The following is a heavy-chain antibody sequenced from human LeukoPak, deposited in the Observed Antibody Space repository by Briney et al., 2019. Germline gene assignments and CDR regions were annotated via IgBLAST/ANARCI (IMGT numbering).Heavy chain of an antibody. D-gene: IGHD2-2*01. V-gene: IGHV5-51*01. CDR3: ARHQTRYCSSTSCLYGMDV. J-gene: IGHJ6*04. CDR1: GYSFTSYW. Sequence: GESLKISCKGSGYSFTSYWIGWVRQMPGKGLEWMGIIYPGDSDTRYSPSFQGQATISADKSISTAYLQWSSLKASDTAMYYCARHQTRYCSSTSCLYGMDVWGKGTTVTVSS. CDR2: IYPGDSDT.